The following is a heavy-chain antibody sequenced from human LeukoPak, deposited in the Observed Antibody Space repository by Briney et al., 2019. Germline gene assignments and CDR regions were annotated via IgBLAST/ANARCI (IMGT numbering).Heavy chain of an antibody. CDR3: ARATYYYGMDV. Sequence: GGSLRLSCAASGFTFSSYSMNWVRQAPGKGLEWVSYISSSSSTIYYADSVKGRFTISRDNAKNSLYLQMNSLRAEDTAVYYCARATYYYGMDVWGQGTTVTVS. CDR1: GFTFSSYS. J-gene: IGHJ6*02. CDR2: ISSSSSTI. V-gene: IGHV3-48*04.